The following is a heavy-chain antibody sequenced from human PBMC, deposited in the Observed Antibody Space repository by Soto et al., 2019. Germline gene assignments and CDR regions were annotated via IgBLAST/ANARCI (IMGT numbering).Heavy chain of an antibody. CDR3: ARSLTSSSPSGFDH. CDR2: IHYSGST. V-gene: IGHV4-31*03. Sequence: TLSLTCTVSGGSISSGGYYWSWIRQHPGKGLEWIGYIHYSGSTYYNPSLKSRVTISVEMSKNQFSLKLSSVTAADTAVHYCARSLTSSSPSGFDHWGQGTLVTSPQ. D-gene: IGHD6-13*01. J-gene: IGHJ5*02. CDR1: GGSISSGGYY.